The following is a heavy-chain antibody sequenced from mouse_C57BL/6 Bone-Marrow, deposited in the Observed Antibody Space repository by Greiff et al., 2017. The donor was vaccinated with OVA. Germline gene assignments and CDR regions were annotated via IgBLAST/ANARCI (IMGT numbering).Heavy chain of an antibody. V-gene: IGHV1-55*01. CDR1: GYTFTSYC. CDR2: IYPGSGST. CDR3: GRVLYCGSSRYYAVGC. J-gene: IGHJ4*01. Sequence: QVQLQQPGAELVKPGASVKMSCKASGYTFTSYCITWVKQRPGQGLEWIGEIYPGSGSTNYNEKFKSKATLTVDPSSSTAYMQLSSLTSEDSAVYYCGRVLYCGSSRYYAVGCWGQGASVTVAT. D-gene: IGHD1-1*01.